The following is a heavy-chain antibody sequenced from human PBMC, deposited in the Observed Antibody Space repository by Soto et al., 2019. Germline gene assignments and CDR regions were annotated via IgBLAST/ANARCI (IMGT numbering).Heavy chain of an antibody. V-gene: IGHV4-4*02. D-gene: IGHD3-10*01. CDR2: IYHSGTT. CDR1: GGSISSSNW. CDR3: ARDKGGVSNY. Sequence: SETLSLTCAVSGGSISSSNWWSWVRQSPGKGLEWIGEIYHSGTTNYNPSLKSRVIISIDKSKNQFSLNLTSVTAADTAVYYCARDKGGVSNYWGQGSLVTVSS. J-gene: IGHJ4*02.